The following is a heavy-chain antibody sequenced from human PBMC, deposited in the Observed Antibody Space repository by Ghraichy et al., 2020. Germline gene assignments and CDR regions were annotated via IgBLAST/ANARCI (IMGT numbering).Heavy chain of an antibody. D-gene: IGHD1-14*01. Sequence: SQTLSLTCTVSGGSLSNYYWNWIRQSAEKGLEWIGRVYTTGKTNYSPSLNRRLTMSLDTSSNPLTLQLTSVTAADTAVYYCVGAPAGTYHFDFWGQGTLVTVSS. CDR1: GGSLSNYY. V-gene: IGHV4-4*07. CDR3: VGAPAGTYHFDF. J-gene: IGHJ4*02. CDR2: VYTTGKT.